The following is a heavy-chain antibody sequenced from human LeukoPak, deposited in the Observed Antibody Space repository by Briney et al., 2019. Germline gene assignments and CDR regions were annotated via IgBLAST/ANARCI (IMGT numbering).Heavy chain of an antibody. V-gene: IGHV3-23*01. D-gene: IGHD2-15*01. CDR1: GFTFTSYA. CDR2: ICGSGGIT. Sequence: PGGSLSPSCAAAGFTFTSYAMSWVRWAPGKGMDWFSAICGSGGITYYADSVKGRFTIYRDNSKNTLYLQMNSLRAEDTAVYSCAKDFYYCSGGSCYSSSFDYWGQGTLATV. J-gene: IGHJ4*02. CDR3: AKDFYYCSGGSCYSSSFDY.